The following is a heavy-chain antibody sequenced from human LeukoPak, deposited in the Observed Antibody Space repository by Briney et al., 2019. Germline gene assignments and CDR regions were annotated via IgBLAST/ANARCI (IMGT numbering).Heavy chain of an antibody. Sequence: RPSETLSLTCTVSGGSISYYYWSWIRQPPGKGLEWIGYIYTSGSTNYNPSLKSRVTMSVDTSKNQFSLKLSSVTAADTAVYYCARGITGRGFGAFDIWGQGTMVTVSS. V-gene: IGHV4-59*01. CDR3: ARGITGRGFGAFDI. CDR2: IYTSGST. D-gene: IGHD1-20*01. CDR1: GGSISYYY. J-gene: IGHJ3*02.